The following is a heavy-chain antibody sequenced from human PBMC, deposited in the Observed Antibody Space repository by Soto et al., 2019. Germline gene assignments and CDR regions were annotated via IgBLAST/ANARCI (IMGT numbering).Heavy chain of an antibody. Sequence: QVQLQESGPGLVKPSETLSLSCSVSGGSISSYYWSWIRQPPGKGLEWIAYIYYSGSTSYNPSLRRQVSISLDTSKHQFSLQLSSGTAADTAVYYCARTYDGSGPNSGGYGFDIWGQGTMVTVSS. CDR3: ARTYDGSGPNSGGYGFDI. D-gene: IGHD3-22*01. CDR1: GGSISSYY. J-gene: IGHJ3*02. V-gene: IGHV4-59*01. CDR2: IYYSGST.